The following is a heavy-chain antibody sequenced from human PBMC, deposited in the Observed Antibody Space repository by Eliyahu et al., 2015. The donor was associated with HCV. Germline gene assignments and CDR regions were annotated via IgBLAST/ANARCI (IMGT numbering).Heavy chain of an antibody. J-gene: IGHJ2*01. CDR1: XFPFSXYA. Sequence: EVQLLESGGGLVQPGGSLRLSCAASXFPFSXYAMSWVRQAPGKGLEWVSAISGSGGSTYYADSVKGRFTISRDNSKNTLYLQMNSLRAEDTAVYYCAKDKSHSKKHIYWYFDLWGRGTLVTVSS. CDR3: AKDKSHSKKHIYWYFDL. CDR2: ISGSGGST. V-gene: IGHV3-23*01.